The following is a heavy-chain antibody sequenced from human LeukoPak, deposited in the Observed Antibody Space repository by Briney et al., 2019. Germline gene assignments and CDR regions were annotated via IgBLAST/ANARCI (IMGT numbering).Heavy chain of an antibody. CDR1: GFTFSSA. J-gene: IGHJ4*02. Sequence: GGSLRLSCAASGFTFSSAMSWVRQAPGKGLEWVSAISDSGGSTYYADSVKGRFTISRDNSKNTLYLQMNSLRAEDTAVYYCAKARGQYSSSSYFDYWGQGTLVTVSS. CDR3: AKARGQYSSSSYFDY. D-gene: IGHD6-13*01. CDR2: ISDSGGST. V-gene: IGHV3-23*01.